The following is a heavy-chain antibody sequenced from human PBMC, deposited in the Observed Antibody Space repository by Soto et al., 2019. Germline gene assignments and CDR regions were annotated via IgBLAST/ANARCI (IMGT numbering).Heavy chain of an antibody. CDR1: GVSISIYY. Sequence: AATXSLTCTFSGVSISIYYWSWIRQPPGKGLEWIGYIYYSGSTNYNPSLKSRVTISVDTSKNQFSLKLSSVTAEDTAVYYCERSARYYDFDIWGQGTMVTVSS. J-gene: IGHJ3*02. V-gene: IGHV4-59*01. D-gene: IGHD3-3*01. CDR2: IYYSGST. CDR3: ERSARYYDFDI.